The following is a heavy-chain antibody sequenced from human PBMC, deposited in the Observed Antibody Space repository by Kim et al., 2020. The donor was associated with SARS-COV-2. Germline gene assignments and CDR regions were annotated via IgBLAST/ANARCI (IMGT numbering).Heavy chain of an antibody. Sequence: GGSLRLSCAASGFTFDDYAIQWVRQVPGKGLEWVSLISRDGGEIKYADSVKGRFTISRDNSKKSVYLQMNSLRSEDTALYYCVRGQQWLIKNWGQGTKDTVSS. D-gene: IGHD6-19*01. CDR2: ISRDGGEI. CDR3: VRGQQWLIKN. J-gene: IGHJ4*02. CDR1: GFTFDDYA. V-gene: IGHV3-43*02.